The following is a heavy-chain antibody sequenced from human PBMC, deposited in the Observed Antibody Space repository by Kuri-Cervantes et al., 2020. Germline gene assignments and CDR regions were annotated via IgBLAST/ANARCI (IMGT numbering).Heavy chain of an antibody. CDR1: GDSISSYY. CDR3: ASFAYSSGWYPFFDF. J-gene: IGHJ4*02. D-gene: IGHD6-19*01. Sequence: SETLSLTCTVSGDSISSYYWSWIRQLPGKGLEWIGYMFHSGTTNYNPSLKSRLTMSIDTSTNQFSLKLTSVTAADTAVYFCASFAYSSGWYPFFDFWGQGSLVTVSS. CDR2: MFHSGTT. V-gene: IGHV4-59*01.